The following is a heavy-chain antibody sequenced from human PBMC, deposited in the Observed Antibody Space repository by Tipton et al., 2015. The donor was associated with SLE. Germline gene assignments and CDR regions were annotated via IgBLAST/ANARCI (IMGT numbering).Heavy chain of an antibody. CDR3: ARGRPLLWFGEFDAFDI. CDR1: GFTFSSYD. CDR2: IGTAGDT. Sequence: SLRLSCAASGFTFSSYDMHWVRQATGKGLEWVSAIGTAGDTYYPGSVKGRFTISRENAKNSLYLQMNSLRAGDTAVYYCARGRPLLWFGEFDAFDIWGQGTMATVSS. V-gene: IGHV3-13*01. D-gene: IGHD3-10*01. J-gene: IGHJ3*02.